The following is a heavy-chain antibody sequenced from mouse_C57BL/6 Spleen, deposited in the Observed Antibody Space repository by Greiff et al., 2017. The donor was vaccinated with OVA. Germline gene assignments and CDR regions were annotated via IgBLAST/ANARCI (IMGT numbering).Heavy chain of an antibody. Sequence: EVKLVESGAELVKPGASVKLSCTASGFNIKDYYMHWVKQRTEQGLEWIGRIDPEDGETKYAPKFQGKATITADTSSNTAYLQLSSLTSEDTAVYYCARGDYDGGYYYAMDYWGQGTSVTVSS. V-gene: IGHV14-2*01. D-gene: IGHD2-4*01. CDR1: GFNIKDYY. CDR3: ARGDYDGGYYYAMDY. J-gene: IGHJ4*01. CDR2: IDPEDGET.